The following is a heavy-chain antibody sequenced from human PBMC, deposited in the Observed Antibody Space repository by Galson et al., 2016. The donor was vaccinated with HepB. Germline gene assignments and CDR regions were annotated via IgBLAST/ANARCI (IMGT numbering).Heavy chain of an antibody. CDR3: AKGLRSTGWYQPLDY. CDR2: ISNDGGNK. J-gene: IGHJ4*02. D-gene: IGHD6-19*01. Sequence: SLRLSCAGSGFTFGSYGMHWVRQAPGKGLEWVAIISNDGGNKYYAGSVKGRFTISRDNSKNTLYLQMNSLRTEDTAVYYCAKGLRSTGWYQPLDYWGQGTPVTVS. CDR1: GFTFGSYG. V-gene: IGHV3-30*18.